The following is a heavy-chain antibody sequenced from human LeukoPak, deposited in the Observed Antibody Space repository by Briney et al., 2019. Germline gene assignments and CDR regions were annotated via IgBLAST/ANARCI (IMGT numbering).Heavy chain of an antibody. CDR3: AREKVAGVEMDY. D-gene: IGHD6-19*01. J-gene: IGHJ4*02. CDR1: GFTFSSYS. V-gene: IGHV3-21*01. Sequence: PGRFLRLSCAVSGFTFSSYSMDWVRQAPGKGLEWVSSISSSSSYIYYADSVKGRFTISRDNAKNSLYLQMNSLRAEDTAVYYCAREKVAGVEMDYWGQGTLVTVSS. CDR2: ISSSSSYI.